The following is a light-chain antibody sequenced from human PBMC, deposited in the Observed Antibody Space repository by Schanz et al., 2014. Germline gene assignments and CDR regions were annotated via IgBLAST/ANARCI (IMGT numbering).Light chain of an antibody. CDR2: DVS. Sequence: QSALTQPPSASGSPGQSVTISCTGTDVGGYNYVSWYQRHPGKAPKLMIYDVSKRPSGVPDRFSGSKSGNTASLTISGLQAEDEADYYCSSYTSSSTPVVFGGGTKVTVL. CDR3: SSYTSSSTPVV. CDR1: DVGGYNY. J-gene: IGLJ2*01. V-gene: IGLV2-8*01.